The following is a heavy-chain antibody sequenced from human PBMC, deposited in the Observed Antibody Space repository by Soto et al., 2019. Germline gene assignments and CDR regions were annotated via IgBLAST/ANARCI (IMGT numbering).Heavy chain of an antibody. V-gene: IGHV3-9*01. Sequence: PGGSLRLSCVASGVTVDDYAMHWVRQAPGKGLEWVSGISANGDNVDYADSVKGRFTVSRDNAKSSLFLQMNSLRPEDTALYYCAKDMKWGGMTTIHYFDSWGQGT. CDR2: ISANGDNV. J-gene: IGHJ4*02. CDR3: AKDMKWGGMTTIHYFDS. CDR1: GVTVDDYA. D-gene: IGHD4-17*01.